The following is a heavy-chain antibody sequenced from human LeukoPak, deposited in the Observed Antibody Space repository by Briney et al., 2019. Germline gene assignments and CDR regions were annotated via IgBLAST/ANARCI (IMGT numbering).Heavy chain of an antibody. CDR2: INPNSGGT. CDR3: ARDGYCSSTSCYLEPENYYFDY. CDR1: GYTFSDYY. V-gene: IGHV1-2*06. J-gene: IGHJ4*02. D-gene: IGHD2-2*01. Sequence: ASVKVSCKTSGYTFSDYYMHWVRQAPGQGLEWLGRINPNSGGTNFAQKFQGRVTITADESTSTAYMELSSLRSEDTAVYYCARDGYCSSTSCYLEPENYYFDYWGQGTLVTVSS.